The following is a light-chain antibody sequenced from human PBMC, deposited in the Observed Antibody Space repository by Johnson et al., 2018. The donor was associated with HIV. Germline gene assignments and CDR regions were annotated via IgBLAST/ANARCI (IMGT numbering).Light chain of an antibody. V-gene: IGLV1-51*01. CDR2: DNK. CDR3: GTWDSSLVAGG. J-gene: IGLJ1*01. Sequence: QSVLTQSPSVSAAPGQKVTISCSGSSSNIGNNYVSWYQQLPGTAPKLLIYDNKKRPSGIPDRFSGSKSGTSATLDITGLQTGDAADYYFGTWDSSLVAGGFGPGTKVTVL. CDR1: SSNIGNNY.